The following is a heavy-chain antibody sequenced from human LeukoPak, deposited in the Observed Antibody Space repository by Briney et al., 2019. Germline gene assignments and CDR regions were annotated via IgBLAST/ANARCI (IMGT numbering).Heavy chain of an antibody. J-gene: IGHJ3*02. D-gene: IGHD3-22*01. CDR3: ARRNYYVSSGYFSGDAFDI. Sequence: GGSLRLSCAASGFTFSSYAMHWVRQAPGKGLDFVSAISSNGGSTYYAKSVKGRFTVSRDNSKNTLSLQMGSLRAEDMAVYYCARRNYYVSSGYFSGDAFDIWGQGTMVTVSS. CDR2: ISSNGGST. CDR1: GFTFSSYA. V-gene: IGHV3-64*01.